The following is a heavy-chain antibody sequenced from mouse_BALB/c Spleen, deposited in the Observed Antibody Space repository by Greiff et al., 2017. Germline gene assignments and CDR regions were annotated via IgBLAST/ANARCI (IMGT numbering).Heavy chain of an antibody. D-gene: IGHD4-1*01. CDR1: GFTFNTYA. CDR2: IRSKSNNYAT. Sequence: EVQLQESGGGLVQPKGSLKLSCAASGFTFNTYAMNWVRQAPGKGLEWVAHIRSKSNNYATYYADTVKDRFTISRDDSQSMLYLQMNNLKTEDTAMYYCVRHANWGYFDYWGQGTTLTVSS. J-gene: IGHJ2*01. V-gene: IGHV10-1*02. CDR3: VRHANWGYFDY.